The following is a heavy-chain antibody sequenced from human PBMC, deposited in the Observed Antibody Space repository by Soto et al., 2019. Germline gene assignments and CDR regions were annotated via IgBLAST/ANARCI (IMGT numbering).Heavy chain of an antibody. D-gene: IGHD3-22*01. CDR1: GYTFTSYA. V-gene: IGHV1-3*01. CDR3: ASPYYYDSSGYHVDAFDI. CDR2: INAGNGNT. Sequence: GASVKVSCKASGYTFTSYAMHWVRQAPGQRLEWMGWINAGNGNTKYSQKFQGRATITRDTSASTAYMELSSLRSEDMAVYYCASPYYYDSSGYHVDAFDIWGQGTMVTVSS. J-gene: IGHJ3*02.